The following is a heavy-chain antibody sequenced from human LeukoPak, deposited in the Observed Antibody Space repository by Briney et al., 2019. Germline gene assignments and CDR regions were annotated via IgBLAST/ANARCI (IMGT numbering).Heavy chain of an antibody. CDR1: GGSISSYY. J-gene: IGHJ1*01. V-gene: IGHV3-23*01. CDR3: AKTTSSGWTRSYFQH. CDR2: ISGSGGST. D-gene: IGHD6-19*01. Sequence: ETLSLTCTVSGGSISSYYWSWIRQPPGKGLEWVSAISGSGGSTYYADSVKGRFTISRDNSKNTLYLQMNSLRAEDTAVYYCAKTTSSGWTRSYFQHWGQGTLVTVSS.